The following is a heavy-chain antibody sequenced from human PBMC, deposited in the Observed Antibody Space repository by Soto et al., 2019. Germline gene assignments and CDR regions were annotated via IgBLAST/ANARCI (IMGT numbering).Heavy chain of an antibody. CDR1: GFTFSSYA. J-gene: IGHJ5*02. Sequence: GGSLRLSCAASGFTFSSYAMIWVRQAPGKGLEWVSALTSSGGSTYYADSVRGRFTISRDNSKKTLYLQMNNLRAEDTAVYYCANCPTLYTPTYNWFDPWGQGTLVTVSS. CDR3: ANCPTLYTPTYNWFDP. D-gene: IGHD2-2*02. V-gene: IGHV3-23*01. CDR2: LTSSGGST.